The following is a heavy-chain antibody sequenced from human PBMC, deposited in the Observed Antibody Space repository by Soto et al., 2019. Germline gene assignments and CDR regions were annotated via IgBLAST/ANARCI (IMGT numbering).Heavy chain of an antibody. CDR3: AREASPPTRGFDY. V-gene: IGHV1-18*04. CDR1: GYTFTSYG. CDR2: ISAYGGEA. J-gene: IGHJ4*02. Sequence: ASVKVSCKASGYTFTSYGISWVRQAPGQGLEWMGWISAYGGEANYAQKFQGRVTMTADTSTNTAYMELRSLRSDDTAVYYCAREASPPTRGFDYWGQGTLVTVSS.